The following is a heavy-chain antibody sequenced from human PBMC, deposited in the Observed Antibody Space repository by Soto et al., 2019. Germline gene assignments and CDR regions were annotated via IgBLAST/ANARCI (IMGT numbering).Heavy chain of an antibody. CDR2: IYYSGST. D-gene: IGHD3-10*01. J-gene: IGHJ5*02. V-gene: IGHV4-59*01. CDR3: ARGVGYGSEQFDP. Sequence: SETLSLTCTVSGGSISSYYWSWIRQPPGKGLEWIGYIYYSGSTNYNPSLKSRVTISVDTSKNQFSLKLSSVTAADTAVYYCARGVGYGSEQFDPWGQGTLVTVSS. CDR1: GGSISSYY.